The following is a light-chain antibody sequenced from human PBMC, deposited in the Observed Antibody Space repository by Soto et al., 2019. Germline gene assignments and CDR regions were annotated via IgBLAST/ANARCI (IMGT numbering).Light chain of an antibody. Sequence: EIVLTQSPGTLSLSPGERATLSCRASQSVNTKYLAWYQQKPGQAPRLLIYGVSIRATGSPDRFSGSGSGTDFILTISRVEPEDFAVYYCQQFGTSPLVTFGPGTKVDIK. J-gene: IGKJ3*01. V-gene: IGKV3-20*01. CDR1: QSVNTKY. CDR2: GVS. CDR3: QQFGTSPLVT.